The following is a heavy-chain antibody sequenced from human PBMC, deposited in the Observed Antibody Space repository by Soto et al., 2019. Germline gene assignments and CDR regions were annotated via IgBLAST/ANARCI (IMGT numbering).Heavy chain of an antibody. J-gene: IGHJ4*02. Sequence: QLQLQESGPGLVKPSETLSLTCTVSGDSISSSSYYWGWIRQPPGKGLEWIGSIYYSGSTYYNPSLNSRVTISVDTSKNQFSLKLSSVTAADTTVYYCASERHYYGSGSPRLDNWGQGTLVTVSS. D-gene: IGHD3-10*01. CDR2: IYYSGST. CDR1: GDSISSSSYY. V-gene: IGHV4-39*01. CDR3: ASERHYYGSGSPRLDN.